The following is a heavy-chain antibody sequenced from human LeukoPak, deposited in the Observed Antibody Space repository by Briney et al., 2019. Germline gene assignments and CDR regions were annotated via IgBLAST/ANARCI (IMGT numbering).Heavy chain of an antibody. D-gene: IGHD3-3*01. CDR3: TRDNTISGHYEVGY. V-gene: IGHV3-53*01. Sequence: GGSLRLSCAASGFSVSTNYMIWVRQAPGMGLECVSVISNHGTTYYADSVKGRFSISRDNSKNTVFLQMNSLRAEDTAVYYCTRDNTISGHYEVGYWGQGTLVTVSS. CDR2: ISNHGTT. J-gene: IGHJ4*02. CDR1: GFSVSTNY.